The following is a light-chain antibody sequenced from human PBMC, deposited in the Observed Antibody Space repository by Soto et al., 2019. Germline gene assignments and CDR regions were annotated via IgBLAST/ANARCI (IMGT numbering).Light chain of an antibody. V-gene: IGKV3-20*01. J-gene: IGKJ5*01. CDR1: QSVTTR. CDR3: QQYGGSPIT. Sequence: IVLTQSPGTLSLSPGERVTLSCRASQSVTTRLAWYQHKPGQAPRLLMSGASSRASGVPVRFSGSGSGTDFTLTISRLEPVDFALYYCQQYGGSPITFGLGTRLEIK. CDR2: GAS.